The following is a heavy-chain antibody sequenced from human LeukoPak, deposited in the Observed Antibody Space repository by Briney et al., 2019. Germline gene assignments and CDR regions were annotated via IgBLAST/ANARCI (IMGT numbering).Heavy chain of an antibody. CDR1: GGSISSYY. Sequence: SETLSLTCTVSGGSISSYYWSWIRQPPGKGLKWIGYIYYSGSTNYNPSLKSRVTISVDTSKNQFSLKLSSVTAADTAVYYCARYGSGWYLSWFDPWGQGTLVTVSS. CDR3: ARYGSGWYLSWFDP. CDR2: IYYSGST. D-gene: IGHD6-19*01. V-gene: IGHV4-59*01. J-gene: IGHJ5*02.